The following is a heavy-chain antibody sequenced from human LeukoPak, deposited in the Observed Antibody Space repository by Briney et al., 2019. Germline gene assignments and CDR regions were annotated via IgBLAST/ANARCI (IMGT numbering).Heavy chain of an antibody. CDR3: AKGVNIYFDY. CDR1: GFTFSSYA. D-gene: IGHD3-22*01. Sequence: GGSLRLSCAASGFTFSSYAMHWVRQAPGKGLEWVAVISYDGSNKYYADSVKGRFTISRDNSKNTLYLQMNSLRAEDTAVYYCAKGVNIYFDYWGQGTLVTVSS. V-gene: IGHV3-30*04. J-gene: IGHJ4*02. CDR2: ISYDGSNK.